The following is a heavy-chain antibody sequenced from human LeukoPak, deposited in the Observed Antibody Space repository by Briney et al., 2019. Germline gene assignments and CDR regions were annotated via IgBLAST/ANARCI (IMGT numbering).Heavy chain of an antibody. Sequence: GGSLRLSCTVSGFTVSSDSMSWVRQAPGKGLEWVSFIYSGGSTHYSDSVKGRFTISRDNAKNSLYLQMNSLRAEDTAVYYCAELGITMIGGVWGKGTTVTISS. J-gene: IGHJ6*04. V-gene: IGHV3-53*01. CDR2: IYSGGST. CDR3: AELGITMIGGV. CDR1: GFTVSSDS. D-gene: IGHD3-10*02.